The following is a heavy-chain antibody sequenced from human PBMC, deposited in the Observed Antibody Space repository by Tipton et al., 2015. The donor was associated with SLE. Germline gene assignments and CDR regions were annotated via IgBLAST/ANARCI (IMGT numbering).Heavy chain of an antibody. V-gene: IGHV3-64*04. D-gene: IGHD1-7*01. CDR3: TKGGWGELFDY. Sequence: SLRLSCAASGFTFSSYAMHWVRQAPGKGLEYVSYISSNGGSTDYADSVRGRFTISRDNSMNTLYLQMNRLRVDDTAIYYCTKGGWGELFDYWGQGTLVTVSS. CDR1: GFTFSSYA. J-gene: IGHJ4*02. CDR2: ISSNGGST.